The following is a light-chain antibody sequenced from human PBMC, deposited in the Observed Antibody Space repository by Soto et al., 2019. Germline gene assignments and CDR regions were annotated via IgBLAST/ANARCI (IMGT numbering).Light chain of an antibody. CDR3: SSYTRSSTLV. Sequence: QSALTQPASVSGSPGQSITISCTGTSSDVGGYHYVSWYQQHPGKARKVMLYEVRDRPTGVSNRFSGSKSGNTASLTISGLQAYDEAGYYCSSYTRSSTLVFGTGTKVTVL. V-gene: IGLV2-14*01. J-gene: IGLJ1*01. CDR1: SSDVGGYHY. CDR2: EVR.